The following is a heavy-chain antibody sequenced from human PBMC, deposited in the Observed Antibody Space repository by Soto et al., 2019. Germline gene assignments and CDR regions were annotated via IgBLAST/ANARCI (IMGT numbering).Heavy chain of an antibody. J-gene: IGHJ6*03. CDR2: ISWDGGST. CDR1: GFTVDDYT. Sequence: GGSLRLSCAASGFTVDDYTMHWVRQAPGKGLEWVSLISWDGGSTYYADSVKGRFTISRDNSKNSLYLQMNSLRTEDTALYYCAKDGSPDYYYYMDVWGKGTTVTVSS. CDR3: AKDGSPDYYYYMDV. V-gene: IGHV3-43*01.